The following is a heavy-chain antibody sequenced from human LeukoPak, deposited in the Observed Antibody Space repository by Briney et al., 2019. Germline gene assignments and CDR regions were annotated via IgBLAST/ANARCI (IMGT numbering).Heavy chain of an antibody. CDR3: ATMAYCSSTCARILRYFDL. CDR2: INTNTGNP. J-gene: IGHJ2*01. Sequence: GASVKVSCKASGYTFTSYAMNWVRQAPGQGLEWMGWINTNTGNPTYAQGFTGRFVFSLDTSVSTAYLQISSLRSEDTAVYYCATMAYCSSTCARILRYFDLWGRGTLVTVSS. D-gene: IGHD2-2*01. CDR1: GYTFTSYA. V-gene: IGHV7-4-1*02.